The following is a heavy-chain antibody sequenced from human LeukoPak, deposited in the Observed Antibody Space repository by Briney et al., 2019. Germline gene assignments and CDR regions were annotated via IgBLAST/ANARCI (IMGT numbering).Heavy chain of an antibody. Sequence: GRSLRLSCAASGFIFNDFTMHWVRQAPGKGLEWVALISYDANDKYYVESVKGRFTISRDNSKNTLYLQMNSLRAEDTAVYYCARDPSVDTAMVQAGYFDYWGQGTLVTVSS. D-gene: IGHD5-18*01. V-gene: IGHV3-30*03. CDR3: ARDPSVDTAMVQAGYFDY. CDR2: ISYDANDK. CDR1: GFIFNDFT. J-gene: IGHJ4*02.